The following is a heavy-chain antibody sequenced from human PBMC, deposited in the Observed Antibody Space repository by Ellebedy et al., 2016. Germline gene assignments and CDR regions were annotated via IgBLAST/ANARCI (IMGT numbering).Heavy chain of an antibody. V-gene: IGHV3-30*01. D-gene: IGHD1-1*01. CDR2: LSYDGSGE. Sequence: GGSLRLXCVASGFTFSSNAMHWVRQAPGKGLEWVSILSYDGSGEFYADSVKGRFTVSRDNSKNTLFLQLNSLRPEDSAVYYCATENANPGFALDHWGQGTVVTVSS. CDR3: ATENANPGFALDH. CDR1: GFTFSSNA. J-gene: IGHJ4*02.